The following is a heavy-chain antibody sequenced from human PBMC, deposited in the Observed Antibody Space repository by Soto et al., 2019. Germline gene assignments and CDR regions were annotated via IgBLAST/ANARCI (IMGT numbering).Heavy chain of an antibody. Sequence: QVQLVQSGAEVKKPGASVKVSCKASGYTFTNFGISWVRQAPGQGLEWMGSISAYNGNTNYAQNLQGRVPMTPGTSTRTPYMELRNLRSDDTAVYYCARGGTAIDYWGQGTLVTVSS. CDR1: GYTFTNFG. V-gene: IGHV1-18*01. J-gene: IGHJ4*02. D-gene: IGHD2-21*02. CDR2: ISAYNGNT. CDR3: ARGGTAIDY.